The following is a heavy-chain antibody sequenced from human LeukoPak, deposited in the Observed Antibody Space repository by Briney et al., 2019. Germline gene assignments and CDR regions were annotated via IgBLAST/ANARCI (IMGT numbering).Heavy chain of an antibody. J-gene: IGHJ4*02. CDR3: ARGRANYDSTGYYC. CDR2: ISDSGGNT. CDR1: GFTFNSYA. D-gene: IGHD3-22*01. V-gene: IGHV3-23*01. Sequence: PGGSLRLSCAASGFTFNSYAMSWVRQAPWERLQWVSGISDSGGNTYYADSVRGRFTISRDNSKNTLYLQMNSLRAEDTAVYYCARGRANYDSTGYYCWGQGILVTVSS.